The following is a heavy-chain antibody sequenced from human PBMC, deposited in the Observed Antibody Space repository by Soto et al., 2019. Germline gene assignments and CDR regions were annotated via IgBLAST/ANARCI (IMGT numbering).Heavy chain of an antibody. Sequence: ASVKVSCKASGYTFTSYGISWVRQAPGQGLEWMGWISAYNGNTNYAQKLQGRVTMTTDTSTSTAYMELRSLRSDDTAVYYCAKTTVTPYNWFDPWGQGTLVTVSSGKNKFAALGDDTAMVRWDKNYYYYYMDVWGKGTTVTVSS. CDR1: GYTFTSYG. D-gene: IGHD5-18*01. CDR2: ISAYNGNT. CDR3: AKTTVTPYNWFDPWGQGTLVTVSSGKNKFAALGDDTAMVRWDKNYYYYYMDV. J-gene: IGHJ6*03. V-gene: IGHV1-18*01.